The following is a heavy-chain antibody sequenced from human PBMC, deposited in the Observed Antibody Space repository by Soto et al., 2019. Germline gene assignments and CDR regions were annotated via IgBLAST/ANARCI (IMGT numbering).Heavy chain of an antibody. CDR1: GFTFKNYA. J-gene: IGHJ4*02. Sequence: PVGSLRLSCEASGFTFKNYAMSWVRQAPGKGLEWVSSISDSGISTYYADSVTGRFTISRDNAKSTVYLQMNSLTAEDTAVYYCANIFGGSPLDYWGQGTLVTVSS. CDR3: ANIFGGSPLDY. V-gene: IGHV3-23*01. D-gene: IGHD2-15*01. CDR2: ISDSGIST.